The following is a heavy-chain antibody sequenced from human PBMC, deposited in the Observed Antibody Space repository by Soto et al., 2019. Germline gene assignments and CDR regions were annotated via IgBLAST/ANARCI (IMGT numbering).Heavy chain of an antibody. CDR3: ASRLAYYYDSSGYLRPYYFDY. V-gene: IGHV3-21*01. Sequence: GGSLRLSCAASGFTFSSYSMNWVRQAPGKGLEWVSSISSSSSYIYYADSVKGRFTISRDNAKNSLYLQMNSLRAEDTAVYYCASRLAYYYDSSGYLRPYYFDYWGQGTLVTVS. D-gene: IGHD3-22*01. J-gene: IGHJ4*02. CDR1: GFTFSSYS. CDR2: ISSSSSYI.